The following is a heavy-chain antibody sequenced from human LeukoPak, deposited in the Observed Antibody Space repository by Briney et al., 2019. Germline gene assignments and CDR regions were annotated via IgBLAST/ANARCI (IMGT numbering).Heavy chain of an antibody. CDR2: ISSSSSYI. CDR3: ARGHRIEVAGGGYFDY. J-gene: IGHJ4*02. CDR1: GFTFSSYS. V-gene: IGHV3-21*01. D-gene: IGHD6-19*01. Sequence: GGSLRLSCAASGFTFSSYSMNWVRQAPGKGLEWVSSISSSSSYIYYADSVKGRFTISRDNAKNSLYLQMNSLRAEDTAVYYCARGHRIEVAGGGYFDYWGQGTLVAVSS.